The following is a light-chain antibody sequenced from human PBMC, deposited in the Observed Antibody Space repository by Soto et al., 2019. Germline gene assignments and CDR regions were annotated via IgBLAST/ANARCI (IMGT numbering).Light chain of an antibody. CDR2: DAS. Sequence: EIVLTQSPATLSLSPGERATLSCRASQSVSSYLAWYQQKPGQAPRLLIYDASNRATGIPARFSGSGSGTVFTLTISSLEPEEFSVSYCLRSSNWPRTFGGGTKVEIK. V-gene: IGKV3-11*01. J-gene: IGKJ4*01. CDR3: LRSSNWPRT. CDR1: QSVSSY.